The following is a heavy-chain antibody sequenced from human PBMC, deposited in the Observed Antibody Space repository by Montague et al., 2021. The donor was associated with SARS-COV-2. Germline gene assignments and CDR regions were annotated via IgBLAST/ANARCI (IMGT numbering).Heavy chain of an antibody. Sequence: SLRLSCAASGFTFDDYSMHWVRRAPGKGLEWVSGISWNSGSIGYADSVKGRFTISRDNAKNSLYLQMNSLGAEDTALYYCAKLPYKRGIQSRKRRKAFDVWGQGTMVTVSS. CDR2: ISWNSGSI. CDR1: GFTFDDYS. CDR3: AKLPYKRGIQSRKRRKAFDV. V-gene: IGHV3-9*01. J-gene: IGHJ3*01. D-gene: IGHD5-24*01.